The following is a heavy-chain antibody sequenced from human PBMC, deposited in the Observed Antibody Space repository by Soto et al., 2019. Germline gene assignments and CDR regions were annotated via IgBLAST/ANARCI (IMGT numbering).Heavy chain of an antibody. D-gene: IGHD5-18*01. CDR3: ARAMVFDF. CDR2: IYSSGLT. CDR1: GGSISRFY. Sequence: LSLTCNVSGGSISRFYWSWIRQPAGKGLEWIGRIYSSGLTSYNPSLKSRVTVSVDTSKNQFSLKLSSVTAADTAVYYCARAMVFDFWGPGTLVTVSS. J-gene: IGHJ4*02. V-gene: IGHV4-4*07.